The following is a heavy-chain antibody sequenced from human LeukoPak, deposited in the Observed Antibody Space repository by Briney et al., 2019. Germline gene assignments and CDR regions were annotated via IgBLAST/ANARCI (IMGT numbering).Heavy chain of an antibody. D-gene: IGHD2-2*01. Sequence: ASVKVSCKASGYAFSTYGVTWVRQAPGQGLEWIGWIRGYSGDSEYAQKFQGRVTMTTDTSTSTAYMDLRSLRSDDTAVYFCARSSGRYCSSTSCARTFDYWGQGTLVTVSS. J-gene: IGHJ4*02. CDR1: GYAFSTYG. CDR2: IRGYSGDS. CDR3: ARSSGRYCSSTSCARTFDY. V-gene: IGHV1-18*01.